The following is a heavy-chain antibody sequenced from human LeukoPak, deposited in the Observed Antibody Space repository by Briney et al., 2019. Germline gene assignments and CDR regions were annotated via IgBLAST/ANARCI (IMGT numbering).Heavy chain of an antibody. Sequence: GESLRLSCEASGFTFTKFWMSWVRQAPGKGLEWVANIQEDGKKENYVDSVRGRFTISRDNAKNSIYLQMNSLRAEDTAVYYCAKDIVGGGDDYWGQGTLVTVSS. D-gene: IGHD2-21*02. CDR3: AKDIVGGGDDY. CDR2: IQEDGKKE. CDR1: GFTFTKFW. J-gene: IGHJ4*02. V-gene: IGHV3-7*01.